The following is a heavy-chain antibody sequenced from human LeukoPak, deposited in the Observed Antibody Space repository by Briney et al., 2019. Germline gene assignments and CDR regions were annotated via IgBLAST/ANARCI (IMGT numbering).Heavy chain of an antibody. D-gene: IGHD3-16*01. CDR1: GDSVSSNSAA. J-gene: IGHJ4*02. V-gene: IGHV6-1*01. CDR3: GRGGSRGGLLEY. Sequence: SQTLSLTCAISGDSVSSNSAAWNWIRQSPSRGLEWLGRTYYRSKWFNDYAVSVKSPIPINPATSKSQFSLQLNSATPEDTAVYYCGRGGSRGGLLEYWGQGTLVTVSS. CDR2: TYYRSKWFN.